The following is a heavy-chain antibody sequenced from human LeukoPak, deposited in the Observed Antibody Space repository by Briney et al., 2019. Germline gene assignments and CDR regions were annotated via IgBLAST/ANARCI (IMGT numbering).Heavy chain of an antibody. V-gene: IGHV4-59*01. CDR3: ARGRRDGYNCDY. J-gene: IGHJ4*02. CDR1: GGFISSYY. D-gene: IGHD5-24*01. Sequence: SETLSLTCTVSGGFISSYYWSWIRQPPGKGLEWIGYIYYSGSTNYNPSLKSRVTISVDTSKNQFSLKLSSVTAADTAVYYCARGRRDGYNCDYWGQGTLVTVSS. CDR2: IYYSGST.